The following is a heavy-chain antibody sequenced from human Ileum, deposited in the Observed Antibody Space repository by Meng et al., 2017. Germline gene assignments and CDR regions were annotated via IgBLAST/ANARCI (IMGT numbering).Heavy chain of an antibody. CDR1: GGSISTSDW. J-gene: IGHJ4*02. CDR2: IHHSGST. V-gene: IGHV4-4*02. D-gene: IGHD1-26*01. Sequence: QVPLQRSGPGLLKPSGTLSLTCAVSGGSISTSDWWSWVRQPPGKGLEWIGEIHHSGSTNYNPSLKSRVTISVDKSKNQFSLKLNSVTAADTAVYYCAREWSGSYRHFDYWGQGTLVTVSS. CDR3: AREWSGSYRHFDY.